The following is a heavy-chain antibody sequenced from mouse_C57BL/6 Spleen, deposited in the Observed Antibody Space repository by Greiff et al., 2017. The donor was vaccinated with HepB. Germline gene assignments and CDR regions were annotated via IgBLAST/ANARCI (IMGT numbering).Heavy chain of an antibody. D-gene: IGHD2-3*01. CDR3: ARGDDCYYEVVYYAMDY. V-gene: IGHV1-26*01. CDR1: GYTFTDYY. Sequence: EVQLQQSGPELVKPGASVKISCKASGYTFTDYYMNWVKPSHGKSLEWIGDINPNNGGTSYNQKFKGKATLTVDKSSSTAYMELRSLTSEDSAVYYCARGDDCYYEVVYYAMDYWGQGTSVTISS. J-gene: IGHJ4*01. CDR2: INPNNGGT.